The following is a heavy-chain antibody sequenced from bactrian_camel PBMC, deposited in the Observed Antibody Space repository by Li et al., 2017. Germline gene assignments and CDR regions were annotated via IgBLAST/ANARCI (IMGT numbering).Heavy chain of an antibody. CDR3: AAGNVWYGGSLYPSHYNY. CDR2: IDSLDRT. J-gene: IGHJ4*01. Sequence: HVQLVESGGGSAQAGGSLRLSCVASGYTYNRYCMAWFRQAPGKERERVAMIDSLDRTTYADSVKGRFTISQDNAKSPLYLQMNDLKPEDSAMYTCAAGNVWYGGSLYPSHYNYWGRGTQVTVS. CDR1: GYTYNRYC. D-gene: IGHD6*01. V-gene: IGHV3S57*01.